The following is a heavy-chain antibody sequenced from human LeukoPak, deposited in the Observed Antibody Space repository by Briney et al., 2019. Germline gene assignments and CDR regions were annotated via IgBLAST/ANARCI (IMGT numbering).Heavy chain of an antibody. V-gene: IGHV5-10-1*01. CDR1: GYSFTSYW. D-gene: IGHD2-15*01. Sequence: GESLKISCKGSGYSFTSYWITWVRQMPGKGLEWMGRIDPSDSYTNYSPSFQGHVTNSADKSISTAYLQWSSLKASDTAMYYCASDRSSKWYFDYWGPGTLVTVSS. CDR2: IDPSDSYT. J-gene: IGHJ4*02. CDR3: ASDRSSKWYFDY.